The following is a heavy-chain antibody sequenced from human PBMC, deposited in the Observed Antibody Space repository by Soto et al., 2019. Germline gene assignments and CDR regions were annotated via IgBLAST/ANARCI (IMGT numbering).Heavy chain of an antibody. CDR3: ARDRGVVTSGSAYYFDY. J-gene: IGHJ4*02. Sequence: QVQLVQSGPEVKKPGASVKVSCKATGYTFRSYGVTWVRQAPGQGLEWMGWISGYNGNTEYAQKLQGRVTMTTDTSTRTVYMGLRSLGSADTAVYYCARDRGVVTSGSAYYFDYWGQGTLVTVSS. CDR2: ISGYNGNT. D-gene: IGHD2-2*01. V-gene: IGHV1-18*01. CDR1: GYTFRSYG.